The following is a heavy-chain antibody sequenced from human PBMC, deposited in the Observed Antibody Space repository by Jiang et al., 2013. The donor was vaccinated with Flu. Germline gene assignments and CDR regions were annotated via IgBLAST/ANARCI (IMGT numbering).Heavy chain of an antibody. CDR1: GDSISSDDYW. V-gene: IGHV4-30-4*01. D-gene: IGHD3-10*01. CDR3: ARTSLARYGSGSYYFDP. CDR2: IFYSKNS. Sequence: GPGLVKPSQTLSLTCIVSGDSISSDDYWWSWIRQSPGKGLEWIGYIFYSKNSYYNPSLKSRITISIDSSKNQFSLKLNSVTAADTAVYYCARTSLARYGSGSYYFDPWGQGPWSPSPQ. J-gene: IGHJ4*02.